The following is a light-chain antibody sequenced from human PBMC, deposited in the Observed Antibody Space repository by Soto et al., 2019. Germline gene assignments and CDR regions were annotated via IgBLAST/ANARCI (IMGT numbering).Light chain of an antibody. CDR2: EVS. CDR3: RSYTSCTTLFG. V-gene: IGLV2-14*01. Sequence: SALTQPASVSGSPGQSTTISCTGTSSDVGGYNYVSWYQQHPVKAPKLMIYEVSNRPSGVSNRFSGSKSGNTASLTISGLQDEDEADYYSRSYTSCTTLFGFGTGPKDTV. CDR1: SSDVGGYNY. J-gene: IGLJ1*01.